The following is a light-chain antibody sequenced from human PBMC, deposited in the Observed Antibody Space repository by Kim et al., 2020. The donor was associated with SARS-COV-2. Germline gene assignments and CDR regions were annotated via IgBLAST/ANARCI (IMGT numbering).Light chain of an antibody. Sequence: SVSPVQTASITCSGDKLGYKYACWYQQKPGQSPVLVIYQDSKRPSGIPERFSGSNSGNTATLTISGTQAMDEADYYCQAWDSSTVVFGGGTQLTVL. J-gene: IGLJ2*01. V-gene: IGLV3-1*01. CDR3: QAWDSSTVV. CDR2: QDS. CDR1: KLGYKY.